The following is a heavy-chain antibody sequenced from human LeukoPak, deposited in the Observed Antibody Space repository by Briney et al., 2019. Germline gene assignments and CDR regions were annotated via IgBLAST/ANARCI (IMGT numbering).Heavy chain of an antibody. CDR1: GFTFSSYA. D-gene: IGHD1-26*01. Sequence: GGSLRLSCAASGFTFSSYAMSWVRQAPGKGLEWVSAISGSGGSTYYADSVKGRFAISRDNSKNTLYLRMNSLRAEDTAVYYCAKDPRYSGSYRPLDYWGQGTLVTVSS. CDR3: AKDPRYSGSYRPLDY. V-gene: IGHV3-23*01. CDR2: ISGSGGST. J-gene: IGHJ4*02.